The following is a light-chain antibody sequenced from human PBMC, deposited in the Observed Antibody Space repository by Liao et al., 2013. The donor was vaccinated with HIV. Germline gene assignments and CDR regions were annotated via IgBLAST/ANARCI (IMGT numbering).Light chain of an antibody. V-gene: IGLV3-21*01. CDR3: QAWHTSSYV. CDR1: NLGGKS. CDR2: YDS. Sequence: SYELTQPPSVSVAPGETARISCGGDNLGGKSVHWYQQKPGQAPVLVIYYDSDRPSGIPERFSGSNSGNTATLTISGTQAVDEADYYCQAWHTSSYVFGTGTKVTVL. J-gene: IGLJ1*01.